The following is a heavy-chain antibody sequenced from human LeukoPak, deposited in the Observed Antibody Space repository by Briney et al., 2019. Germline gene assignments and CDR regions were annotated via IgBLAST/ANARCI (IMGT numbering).Heavy chain of an antibody. D-gene: IGHD3-3*01. CDR3: ARSRHTIFGFS. V-gene: IGHV4-59*12. CDR1: GGSISSYY. Sequence: PSETLSLTCTVSGGSISSYYWSWIRQPPGKGLEWIGYIYYSGSTNYNPSLKSRVTISVDTSKNQFSLKLSSVTAADTAVYYCARSRHTIFGFSWGQGTLVTVSS. CDR2: IYYSGST. J-gene: IGHJ4*02.